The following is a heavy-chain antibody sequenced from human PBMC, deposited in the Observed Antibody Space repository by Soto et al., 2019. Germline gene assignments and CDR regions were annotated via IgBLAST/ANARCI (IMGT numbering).Heavy chain of an antibody. D-gene: IGHD3-10*01. CDR2: IYYSGST. CDR1: GGSISSGGYY. V-gene: IGHV4-31*03. J-gene: IGHJ5*02. CDR3: VRDIYGSGWFDP. Sequence: QVQLQESGPGLVKPSQTLSLTCTVSGGSISSGGYYWSWIRQHPGKGLEWIGYIYYSGSTYYNPSLKSRVTISVDTSKNQFSLKLSSVTAADTAVYYCVRDIYGSGWFDPWGQGTLVTVSS.